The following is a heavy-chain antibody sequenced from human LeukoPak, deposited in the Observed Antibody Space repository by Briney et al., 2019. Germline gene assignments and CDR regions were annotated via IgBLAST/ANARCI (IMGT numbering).Heavy chain of an antibody. D-gene: IGHD6-13*01. J-gene: IGHJ6*04. CDR1: GFTVSSNY. CDR2: IYSGGST. V-gene: IGHV3-53*01. Sequence: GESLRLSCAASGFTVSSNYMSWVRQAPGKGLEWVSVIYSGGSTYYADSVKGRFTISRDNSKNQLSLQLSTLRAEDTAVYYCARPYSSSWYRDYYYYGMDVWGEGTTVTVSS. CDR3: ARPYSSSWYRDYYYYGMDV.